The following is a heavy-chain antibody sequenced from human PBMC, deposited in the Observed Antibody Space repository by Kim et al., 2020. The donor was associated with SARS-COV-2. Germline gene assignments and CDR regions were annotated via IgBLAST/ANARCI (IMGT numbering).Heavy chain of an antibody. V-gene: IGHV1-2*06. Sequence: ASVKVSCKDSGYTFTDYYIHWVRQAPGQGLEWIGRNHPNSGATNYAQRFQGRVTLTSDTSITTASIEVNGVISDDTAVYYGASLGSAVWGQGTMVTVSS. CDR1: GYTFTDYY. CDR2: NHPNSGAT. D-gene: IGHD3-10*01. CDR3: ASLGSAV. J-gene: IGHJ4*02.